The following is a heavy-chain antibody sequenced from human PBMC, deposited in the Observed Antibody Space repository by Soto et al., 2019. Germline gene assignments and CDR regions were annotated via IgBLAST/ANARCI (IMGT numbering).Heavy chain of an antibody. V-gene: IGHV3-9*01. CDR1: GFTFDDYA. J-gene: IGHJ4*02. Sequence: DVQLVESGGGLVQPGRSLRLSCAASGFTFDDYAMHWVRQAPGKGLEWVSGISWNSGSIGYADSVKGRFTISRDNAKNSLYLQMNSLRAEDTALYYCAKDMAAVAGRIDYWGQGTLVTVSS. D-gene: IGHD6-19*01. CDR2: ISWNSGSI. CDR3: AKDMAAVAGRIDY.